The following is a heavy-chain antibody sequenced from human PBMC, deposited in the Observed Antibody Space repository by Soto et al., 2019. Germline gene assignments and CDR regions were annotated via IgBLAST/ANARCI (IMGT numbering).Heavy chain of an antibody. CDR1: GFTFNNYG. CDR3: AKATLRYFDWLLEVPWFDP. Sequence: GGSLRLSCAASGFTFNNYGIHWVRQAPGKGLEWVAVISFDGGNTRYADSVKGRFIISRDNSKNTLYLQMNSLRAEDTAVYYCAKATLRYFDWLLEVPWFDPWGQGTLVTVSS. V-gene: IGHV3-30*18. CDR2: ISFDGGNT. J-gene: IGHJ5*02. D-gene: IGHD3-9*01.